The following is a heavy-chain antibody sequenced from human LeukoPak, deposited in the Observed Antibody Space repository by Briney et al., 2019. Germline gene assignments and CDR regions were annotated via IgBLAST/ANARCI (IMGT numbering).Heavy chain of an antibody. V-gene: IGHV1-2*02. CDR3: ARDGSITIFGVVKDYGMDV. D-gene: IGHD3-3*01. Sequence: ASVKVSCKASGYTFTGYYMHWVRQAPGQGLEWMGWINPNNGGTNYAQKFQGRVTMTRDTSISTAYMELSRLRSDDTAVYYCARDGSITIFGVVKDYGMDVWGQGTTVTVSS. CDR1: GYTFTGYY. J-gene: IGHJ6*02. CDR2: INPNNGGT.